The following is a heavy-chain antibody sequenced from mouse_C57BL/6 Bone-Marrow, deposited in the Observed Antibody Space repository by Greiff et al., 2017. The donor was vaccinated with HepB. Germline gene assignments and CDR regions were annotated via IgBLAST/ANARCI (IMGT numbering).Heavy chain of an antibody. D-gene: IGHD1-1*01. CDR2: ISDGGSYT. CDR3: ARDPPTTVVAPGAMDY. CDR1: GFTFSSYA. V-gene: IGHV5-4*01. J-gene: IGHJ4*01. Sequence: EVKLMESGGGLVKPGGSLKLSCAASGFTFSSYAMSWVRQTPEKRLEWVATISDGGSYTYYPDNVKGRFTISRDNAKNNLYLQMSHLKSEDTAMYYCARDPPTTVVAPGAMDYWGQGTSVTVSS.